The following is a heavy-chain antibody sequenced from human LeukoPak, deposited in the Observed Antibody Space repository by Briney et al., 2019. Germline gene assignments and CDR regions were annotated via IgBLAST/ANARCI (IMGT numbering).Heavy chain of an antibody. V-gene: IGHV3-23*01. Sequence: GGSLRLPCAASGFTFSSYAMSWVRQAPGKGLEWVSALSGSGGSTYYADSVKGRFTISRDNSKNTLYLQMNSLRAEDTAVYYCAKARGVATTRAGYYFGYWGQGTLVTVSS. CDR1: GFTFSSYA. CDR3: AKARGVATTRAGYYFGY. CDR2: LSGSGGST. J-gene: IGHJ4*02. D-gene: IGHD5-12*01.